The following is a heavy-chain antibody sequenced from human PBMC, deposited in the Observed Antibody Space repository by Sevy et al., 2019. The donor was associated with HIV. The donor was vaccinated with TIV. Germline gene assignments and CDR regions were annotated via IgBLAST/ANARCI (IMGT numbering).Heavy chain of an antibody. Sequence: SETLSLTCAVYGGSFSGYYWSWIRQPPGKGLEWIGEINHSGSTNYNPSLKSRVTISVDTSKNQFSLKLSYVTAADTAVYYCATPQPHFYGSGSYLIGGYYGMDVWGQGTTVTVSS. J-gene: IGHJ6*02. CDR2: INHSGST. V-gene: IGHV4-34*01. CDR3: ATPQPHFYGSGSYLIGGYYGMDV. CDR1: GGSFSGYY. D-gene: IGHD3-10*01.